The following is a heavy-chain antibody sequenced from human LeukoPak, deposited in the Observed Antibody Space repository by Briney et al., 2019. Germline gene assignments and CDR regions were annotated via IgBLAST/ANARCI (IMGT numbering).Heavy chain of an antibody. CDR1: GGSISSGGYY. V-gene: IGHV4-31*03. Sequence: SQTLSLTCTVSGGSISSGGYYWSWIRQHPGKGLEWIGYIYYSGSTYYNPSLKSRVTISVDTSKNQFSLKLSSVTAADTAVYYCARGGKTRHYDFWSGYYTFDYWGQGTLVTVSS. D-gene: IGHD3-3*01. J-gene: IGHJ4*02. CDR2: IYYSGST. CDR3: ARGGKTRHYDFWSGYYTFDY.